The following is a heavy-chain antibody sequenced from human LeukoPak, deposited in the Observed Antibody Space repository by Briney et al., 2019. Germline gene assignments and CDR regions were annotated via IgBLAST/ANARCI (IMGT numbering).Heavy chain of an antibody. Sequence: GRSLRLSCAASGFTFSSYAMHWVRQAPGKGLEWVAVISYDGSNKYYADSVKGRFTISRDNSKNTLYLQMNSLRAEDTAVYYCARAPGLSTYYDILTGYYVAFDIWGQGTMVTVSS. D-gene: IGHD3-9*01. CDR2: ISYDGSNK. CDR1: GFTFSSYA. V-gene: IGHV3-30*04. J-gene: IGHJ3*02. CDR3: ARAPGLSTYYDILTGYYVAFDI.